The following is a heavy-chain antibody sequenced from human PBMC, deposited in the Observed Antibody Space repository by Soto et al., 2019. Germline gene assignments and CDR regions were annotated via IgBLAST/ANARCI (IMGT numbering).Heavy chain of an antibody. D-gene: IGHD3-10*01. CDR3: ARVDPRGVAVVRDY. CDR2: ISGFNGQT. V-gene: IGHV1-18*01. Sequence: ASVKLSCKASGNTFASHGFSWVRQAPGQGLEWMGWISGFNGQTNYALKFQGRVTLTTDTSTSTAYMELRSLRSDDTAVYFCARVDPRGVAVVRDYWGQGTLVTVSS. J-gene: IGHJ4*02. CDR1: GNTFASHG.